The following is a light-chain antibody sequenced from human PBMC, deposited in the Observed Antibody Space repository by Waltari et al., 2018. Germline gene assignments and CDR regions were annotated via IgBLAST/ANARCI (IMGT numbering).Light chain of an antibody. CDR1: SLRSYY. CDR3: HSRDASGVAGS. Sequence: SSELTQDPAVSVAMGQTVRITCQGDSLRSYYASWYQMRPGQDPILVIYDKTNRPSGVPDRFSGSSSHKTGSLTITGAQAEDEASYYCHSRDASGVAGSFGGGTRLTVL. J-gene: IGLJ2*01. CDR2: DKT. V-gene: IGLV3-19*01.